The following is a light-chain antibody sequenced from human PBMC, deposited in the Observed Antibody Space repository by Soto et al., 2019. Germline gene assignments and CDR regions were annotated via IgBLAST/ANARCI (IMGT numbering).Light chain of an antibody. CDR2: GAS. V-gene: IGKV3-20*01. CDR1: QSVGRNF. J-gene: IGKJ4*01. Sequence: EIVLTQSPGTLSLSPGESTTLSCRASQSVGRNFLAWYQQKTGRAPRLLIHGASYRATGVPDRFSGSGSETNFTITISRLEPEDVAVDYCHQYAASPLTFGGGTKVEIK. CDR3: HQYAASPLT.